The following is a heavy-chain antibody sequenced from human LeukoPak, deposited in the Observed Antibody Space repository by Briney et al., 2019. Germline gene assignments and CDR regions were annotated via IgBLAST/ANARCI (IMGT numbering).Heavy chain of an antibody. D-gene: IGHD1-26*01. CDR1: GFTFSSYG. Sequence: PGGSLRLSCAASGFTFSSYGMSWVRQAPGKGLEWVSAISGSGGSTYYADSVKGRFTISRDNSKNTLYLQMNSLRAEDTAVYYCARGSRWIVGAIDYWGQGTLVTVSS. CDR2: ISGSGGST. V-gene: IGHV3-23*01. CDR3: ARGSRWIVGAIDY. J-gene: IGHJ4*02.